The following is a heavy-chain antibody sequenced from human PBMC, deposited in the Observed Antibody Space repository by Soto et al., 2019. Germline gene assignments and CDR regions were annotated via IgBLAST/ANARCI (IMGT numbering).Heavy chain of an antibody. V-gene: IGHV3-74*01. Sequence: EVQLVESGGGLVQPGGSLGLSCAAPGFPFRNYWMDWVRQAPGKGLVWGSRVNSDGDTTYYAGSVKGRFTISRDNAKNTLHLQMNSLGAEDTAVYYCASNYAYAEGYYFYGIDVWGQGTTVTVSS. CDR3: ASNYAYAEGYYFYGIDV. D-gene: IGHD3-16*01. CDR2: VNSDGDTT. J-gene: IGHJ6*02. CDR1: GFPFRNYW.